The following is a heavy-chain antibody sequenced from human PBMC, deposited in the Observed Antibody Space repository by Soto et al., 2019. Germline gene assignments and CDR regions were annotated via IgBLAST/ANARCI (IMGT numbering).Heavy chain of an antibody. J-gene: IGHJ4*02. D-gene: IGHD6-13*01. V-gene: IGHV1-2*02. CDR3: ARSTYSSSWYDY. Sequence: ASVKVSCKASGYTFTGYYMHWVRQAPGQGLEWMGWINPNSGGTNYAQKFQGRVTMTRDTSISTAYMELSRLRSDDTAVYYCARSTYSSSWYDYWGQGTLVTSPQ. CDR1: GYTFTGYY. CDR2: INPNSGGT.